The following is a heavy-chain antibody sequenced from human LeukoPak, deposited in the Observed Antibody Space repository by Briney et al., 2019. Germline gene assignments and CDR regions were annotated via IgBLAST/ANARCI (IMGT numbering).Heavy chain of an antibody. CDR1: GITFSSYA. Sequence: GGSLRLSCAASGITFSSYAMSWVRQAPGKGLEWVSAISGSGGGTYYADSVKSRFTISRDNSKNTLYLQMNSLRAEDTAVYYCAKDYYDRSGYLYYFDYWGQGTLVTVSS. CDR2: ISGSGGGT. V-gene: IGHV3-23*01. J-gene: IGHJ4*02. CDR3: AKDYYDRSGYLYYFDY. D-gene: IGHD3-22*01.